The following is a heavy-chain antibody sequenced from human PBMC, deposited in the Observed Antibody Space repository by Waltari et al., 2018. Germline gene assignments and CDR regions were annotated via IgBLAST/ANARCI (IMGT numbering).Heavy chain of an antibody. V-gene: IGHV3-23*01. J-gene: IGHJ4*02. CDR1: GLTFSTSA. CDR3: AKEIRPNDY. Sequence: EVPLLESGGGFVQPGGALRRSCVVSGLTFSTSAMSWVRQAPGKGLEWVSSISISGGKMYYGDSVRGRFTISRDNSKNALYLQMNSLRAEDTAVYYCAKEIRPNDYWGQGTLVTGSS. CDR2: ISISGGKM.